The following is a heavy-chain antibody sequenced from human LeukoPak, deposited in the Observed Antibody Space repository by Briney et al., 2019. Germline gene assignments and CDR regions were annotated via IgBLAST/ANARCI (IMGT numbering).Heavy chain of an antibody. CDR1: GFAFSSYA. V-gene: IGHV4-39*01. CDR3: ARHVYSSGWYRGGYYFDY. D-gene: IGHD6-19*01. J-gene: IGHJ4*02. CDR2: IYYSGST. Sequence: GSLRLSCAASGFAFSSYAMSWVRQAPGQGLEWIGSIYYSGSTYYNPSLKSRVTISVDTSKNQFSLKLSSVTAADTAVYYCARHVYSSGWYRGGYYFDYWGQGTLVTVSS.